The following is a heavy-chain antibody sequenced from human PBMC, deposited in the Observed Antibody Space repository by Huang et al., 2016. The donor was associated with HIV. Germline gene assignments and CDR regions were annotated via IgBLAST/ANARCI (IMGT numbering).Heavy chain of an antibody. CDR3: ARVQPPHGRNPLDI. CDR1: GNTFTSFH. V-gene: IGHV1-46*03. J-gene: IGHJ3*02. CDR2: ISAGGGST. Sequence: QVHLVQSGAEVREPGASVKVSCRPSGNTFTSFHVHWVRQAPGQGLEWMGKISAGGGSTTYAGKFQGRKSMTRDRSTGTIFVELRSLRSEDTAMYYCARVQPPHGRNPLDIWGQGTLITVSS.